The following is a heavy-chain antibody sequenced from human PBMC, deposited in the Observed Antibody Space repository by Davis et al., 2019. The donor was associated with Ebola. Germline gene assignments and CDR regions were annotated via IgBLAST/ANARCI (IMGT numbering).Heavy chain of an antibody. CDR2: INHSGST. J-gene: IGHJ5*02. CDR3: ARGGQSYYDILTAPGGFDP. V-gene: IGHV4-39*07. D-gene: IGHD3-9*01. Sequence: SETLSLTCTVSGGSISSGGYYWSWIRQPPGKGLEWIGEINHSGSTNYNPSLKSRVTISVDTSKNQFSLKLSSVTAADTAVYYCARGGQSYYDILTAPGGFDPWGQGTLVTVSS. CDR1: GGSISSGGYY.